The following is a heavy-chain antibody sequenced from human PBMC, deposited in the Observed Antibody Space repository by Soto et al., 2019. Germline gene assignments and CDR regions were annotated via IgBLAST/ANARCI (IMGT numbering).Heavy chain of an antibody. J-gene: IGHJ4*02. CDR3: ARVREYCSSTSCSDFDY. CDR2: ISAYNGNT. D-gene: IGHD2-2*01. V-gene: IGHV1-18*01. CDR1: GYTFTSYG. Sequence: QVQLVQSGAEVKKPGASVKVSCKASGYTFTSYGISWVRQAPGQGLEWMGWISAYNGNTNYAQKLQGRVTMTTDTAPSTAYMELRSLRSDDTAVYYCARVREYCSSTSCSDFDYWGQGTLVTVSS.